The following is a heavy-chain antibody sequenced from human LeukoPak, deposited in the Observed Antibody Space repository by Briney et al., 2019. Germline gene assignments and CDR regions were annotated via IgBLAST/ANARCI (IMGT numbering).Heavy chain of an antibody. CDR1: GYTFTSYA. Sequence: ASVKVSCKASGYTFTSYAMHWVRQAPGQRLEWMGWINAGNGNTKYSQKFQGRVTITRDTSASTAYMELSSLRSEDTAVYYCARGYYDSSGYYSYYFDYWGQGTPVTVSS. CDR2: INAGNGNT. J-gene: IGHJ4*02. V-gene: IGHV1-3*01. D-gene: IGHD3-22*01. CDR3: ARGYYDSSGYYSYYFDY.